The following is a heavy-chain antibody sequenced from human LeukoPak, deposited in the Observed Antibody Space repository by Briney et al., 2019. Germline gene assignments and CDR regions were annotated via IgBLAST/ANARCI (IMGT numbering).Heavy chain of an antibody. CDR1: GGTFSSYA. CDR2: IIPIFGIA. Sequence: ASAKVSCKASGGTFSSYAISWVRQAPGQGLEWMGRIIPIFGIANYAQKFQGRVTITADKSTSTAYMELSSLRSEDTAVYYCAREGSDGAFDIWGQGTMVTVSS. CDR3: AREGSDGAFDI. D-gene: IGHD6-6*01. V-gene: IGHV1-69*04. J-gene: IGHJ3*02.